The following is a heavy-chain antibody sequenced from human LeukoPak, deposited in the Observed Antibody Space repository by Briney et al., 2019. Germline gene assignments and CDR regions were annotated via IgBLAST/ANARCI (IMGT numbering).Heavy chain of an antibody. Sequence: PSETLSLTCTVSGGSISSYYWSWIRQPPGKGLEWIGYIYYSGSTNYNPSLKSRVTISVDTSKNQFSLKLSSVTAADTAVYYCVKGSGYPTYYFAYGGREPW. CDR1: GGSISSYY. CDR2: IYYSGST. D-gene: IGHD3-22*01. V-gene: IGHV4-59*01. J-gene: IGHJ4*02. CDR3: VKGSGYPTYYFAY.